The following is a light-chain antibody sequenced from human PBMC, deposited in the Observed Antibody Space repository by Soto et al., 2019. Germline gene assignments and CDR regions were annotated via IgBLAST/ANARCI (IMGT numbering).Light chain of an antibody. CDR3: QQYDNLPGT. Sequence: DLQMTQSPSSLSASVGDRVTITCQASQDISNYLNWYQQKPGKAPKLLIYDASSLETGVPSRFSGSGSGTDFTCTISSLQPEDIATYYCQQYDNLPGTFGGGTKVEIK. J-gene: IGKJ4*01. V-gene: IGKV1-33*01. CDR2: DAS. CDR1: QDISNY.